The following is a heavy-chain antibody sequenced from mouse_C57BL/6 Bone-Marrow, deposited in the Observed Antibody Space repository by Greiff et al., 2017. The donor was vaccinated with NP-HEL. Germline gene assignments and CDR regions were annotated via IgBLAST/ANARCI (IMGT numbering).Heavy chain of an antibody. CDR2: IYPRSGNT. CDR3: GGQRRLYYMGY. Sequence: VQLQQSGAELARPGASVKLSCKASGYTFTSYGISWVKQRTGQGLEWIGEIYPRSGNTTYNEKFTGKATLTADKSSRTAYMELSSLTTEDSAVYSGGGQRRLYYMGYWDRGTALTVSS. CDR1: GYTFTSYG. J-gene: IGHJ2*01. D-gene: IGHD3-2*02. V-gene: IGHV1-81*01.